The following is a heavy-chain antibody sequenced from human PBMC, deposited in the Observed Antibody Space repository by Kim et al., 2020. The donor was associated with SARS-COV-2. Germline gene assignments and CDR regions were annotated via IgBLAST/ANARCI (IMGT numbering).Heavy chain of an antibody. V-gene: IGHV1-18*01. D-gene: IGHD3-10*01. Sequence: ASVKVSCKASGYTFTSYGISWVRQAPGQGLEWMGWISAYNGNTNYAQKLQGRVTMTTDTSTSTAYMELRSLRSDDTAVYYCARDYYGSGSYSSGWFDPWGQGTLVTVSS. J-gene: IGHJ5*02. CDR2: ISAYNGNT. CDR3: ARDYYGSGSYSSGWFDP. CDR1: GYTFTSYG.